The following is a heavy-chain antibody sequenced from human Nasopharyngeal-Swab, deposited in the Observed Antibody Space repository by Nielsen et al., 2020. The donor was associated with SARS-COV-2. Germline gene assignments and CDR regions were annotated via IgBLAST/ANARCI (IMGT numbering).Heavy chain of an antibody. CDR3: AREGDIVVVQDAFDI. CDR2: ISYDGSNK. Sequence: GESLKISCAASGFTFSSYAMHWVRQAPGKGLEWVAVISYDGSNKYYADSVKGRFTISRDNSKKTLYLQMNSLRAEDTAVYYCAREGDIVVVQDAFDIWGQGTMVTVSS. V-gene: IGHV3-30*04. J-gene: IGHJ3*02. CDR1: GFTFSSYA. D-gene: IGHD2-2*01.